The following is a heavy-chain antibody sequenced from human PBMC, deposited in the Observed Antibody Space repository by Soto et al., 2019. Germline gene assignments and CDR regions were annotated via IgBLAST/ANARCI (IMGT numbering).Heavy chain of an antibody. Sequence: EVQLLETGGGLVQPGGSLRLSCAASGFTFSTYGMTWVRLAPGRGLEYVSAINPSGSVTYYPDSLKGRFTISRDNSKNTLYVQMNSLRAEDTAIYYCGKTARGGGYGDWYFDLWGRGTLVTVSS. CDR2: INPSGSVT. V-gene: IGHV3-23*05. CDR1: GFTFSTYG. CDR3: GKTARGGGYGDWYFDL. D-gene: IGHD5-12*01. J-gene: IGHJ2*01.